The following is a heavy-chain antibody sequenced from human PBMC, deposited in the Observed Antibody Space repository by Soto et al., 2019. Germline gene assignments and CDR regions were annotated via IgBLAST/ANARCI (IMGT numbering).Heavy chain of an antibody. V-gene: IGHV1-18*01. CDR2: ISAYNGNT. CDR1: GYTFTSCG. J-gene: IGHJ3*02. CDR3: ARGSGWYRAPHSAFDI. Sequence: ASVKVSCKASGYTFTSCGISWVRQAPGQGLEWMGWISAYNGNTNYAQKLQGRVTMTTDTSTSTAYMELRSLRSDDTAVYYCARGSGWYRAPHSAFDIWGQGTMVTVSS. D-gene: IGHD6-13*01.